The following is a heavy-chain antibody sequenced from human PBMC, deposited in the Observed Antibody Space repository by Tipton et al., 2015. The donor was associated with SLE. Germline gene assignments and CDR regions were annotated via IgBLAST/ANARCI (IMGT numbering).Heavy chain of an antibody. J-gene: IGHJ4*02. V-gene: IGHV3-30*02. CDR3: AKFGYRLYYFDY. CDR1: GFTFSSYG. CDR2: IRYDGSNK. Sequence: GSLRLSCAASGFTFSSYGMHWVRQAPGKGLEWVAFIRYDGSNKYYADSVKGRFTISRDNSKNTLYLQMNSLRAEDTAVYYCAKFGYRLYYFDYWGQGTLVTVSS. D-gene: IGHD6-13*01.